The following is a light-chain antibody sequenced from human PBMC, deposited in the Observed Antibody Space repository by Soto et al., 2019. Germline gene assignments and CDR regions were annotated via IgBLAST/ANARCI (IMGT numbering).Light chain of an antibody. Sequence: QSVLTQSPSASASLGASVKLTCTLSSGHSNYAIAWHQQQSEKGPRYLMKLNSDGSHSKGDGISDRFAGSSCGAERYLTTANLKSEDEADYYCQAGRCGNVVFGCGTKVTVL. CDR2: LNSDGSH. V-gene: IGLV4-69*01. CDR3: QAGRCGNVV. J-gene: IGLJ2*01. CDR1: SGHSNYA.